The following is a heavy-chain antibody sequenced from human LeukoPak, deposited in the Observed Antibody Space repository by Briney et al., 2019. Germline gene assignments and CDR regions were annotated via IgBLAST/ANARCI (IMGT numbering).Heavy chain of an antibody. Sequence: PGRSLRLSCAASGFTFSSYTMHWVRQAPGKGLEWVAVISYDGGNKYYADSVKGRFTISRDKSKNTVYLQMNSLRAEDTAVYFCAKDVEGPDSNYGPRIDCWGQGTLVTVSS. V-gene: IGHV3-30-3*01. CDR3: AKDVEGPDSNYGPRIDC. CDR2: ISYDGGNK. CDR1: GFTFSSYT. D-gene: IGHD4-11*01. J-gene: IGHJ4*02.